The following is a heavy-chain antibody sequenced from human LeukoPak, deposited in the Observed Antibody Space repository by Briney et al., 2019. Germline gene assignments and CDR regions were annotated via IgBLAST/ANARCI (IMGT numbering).Heavy chain of an antibody. D-gene: IGHD2-8*01. Sequence: PGGSLRLSCAASGFTFSNAWMSWVRQAPGKGLEWVGRFKSKTDGGTTDYAAPVKGRFTISRDNAKDTLYLQMNSLRAEDTAVYYCARGPHVLMVYAPFNYWGQGTLVTVSS. CDR1: GFTFSNAW. J-gene: IGHJ4*02. CDR3: ARGPHVLMVYAPFNY. V-gene: IGHV3-15*05. CDR2: FKSKTDGGTT.